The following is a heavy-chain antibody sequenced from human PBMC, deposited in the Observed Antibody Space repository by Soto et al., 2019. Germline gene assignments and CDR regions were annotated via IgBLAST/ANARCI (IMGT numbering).Heavy chain of an antibody. D-gene: IGHD6-6*01. J-gene: IGHJ6*02. Sequence: PSETLSLTCTVSGGSISSSSYYWGWIRQPPGKGLEWIGSIYYSGSTYYNPSLKSRVTISLDTSKNQFSLKLSSVTAADTAVYYCARLAAAGSSSFYYYYYYGMDVWGQGTTVTVSS. CDR3: ARLAAAGSSSFYYYYYYGMDV. CDR2: IYYSGST. CDR1: GGSISSSSYY. V-gene: IGHV4-39*01.